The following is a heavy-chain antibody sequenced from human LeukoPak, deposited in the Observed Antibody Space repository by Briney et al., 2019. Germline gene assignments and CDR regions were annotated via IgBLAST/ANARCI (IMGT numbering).Heavy chain of an antibody. CDR2: IYYSGSA. J-gene: IGHJ5*02. CDR1: GGSISNYY. Sequence: PSETLSLTCTVSGGSISNYYWSWIRQPPGKGLEWIGSIYYSGSANYNPSLESRVTISLDTSKNQFSLRLSSVTAADTAVYYCARGGRHGCIRTWFDPWGQGTLVTVSS. D-gene: IGHD5-24*01. V-gene: IGHV4-59*01. CDR3: ARGGRHGCIRTWFDP.